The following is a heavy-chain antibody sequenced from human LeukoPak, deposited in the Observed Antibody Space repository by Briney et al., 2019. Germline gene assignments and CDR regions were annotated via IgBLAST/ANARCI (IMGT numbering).Heavy chain of an antibody. CDR1: AGSIGSGTYY. Sequence: SETLSLTCTVSAGSIGSGTYYWSWIRQHPGKGLEWIGYIHDSGSTNYNPSLKSRVTISVDTSKNQFSLRLNSVTAADTAVYYCARLFSSSSGRAFDNWGQGTIVTVSS. CDR2: IHDSGST. J-gene: IGHJ3*02. CDR3: ARLFSSSSGRAFDN. D-gene: IGHD6-6*01. V-gene: IGHV4-61*01.